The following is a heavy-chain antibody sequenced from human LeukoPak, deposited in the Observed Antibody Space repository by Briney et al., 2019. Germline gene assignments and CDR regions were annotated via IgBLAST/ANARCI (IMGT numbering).Heavy chain of an antibody. D-gene: IGHD3-22*01. CDR1: GGSISSYY. CDR2: IYYSGSS. CDR3: ARVTHYYDSSGYYYLYYFDY. Sequence: SETLSLTCTVSGGSISSYYWGWIRQPPRKRLEWIGYIYYSGSSNYSPSLKSRVTISVDTSRNQLSLKLSSVTAADTAVYYCARVTHYYDSSGYYYLYYFDYWGQGTLVTVSS. J-gene: IGHJ4*02. V-gene: IGHV4-59*01.